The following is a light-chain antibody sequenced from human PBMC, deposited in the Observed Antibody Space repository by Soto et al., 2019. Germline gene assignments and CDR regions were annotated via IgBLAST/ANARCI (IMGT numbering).Light chain of an antibody. V-gene: IGLV4-69*01. CDR3: QTWGTGGV. J-gene: IGLJ2*01. CDR1: SGHSSYA. Sequence: QAVVTQSPSASASLGASVKLTCTLSSGHSSYAIAWHQQQPEKGPRYLMKLNSDGSHSKGDGIPDRFSGSSSGAERYLTISSLQSEDEADYYCQTWGTGGVFGGETKLTVL. CDR2: LNSDGSH.